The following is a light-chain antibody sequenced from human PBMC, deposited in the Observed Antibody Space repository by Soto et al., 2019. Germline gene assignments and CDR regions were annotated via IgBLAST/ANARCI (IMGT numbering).Light chain of an antibody. J-gene: IGKJ1*01. Sequence: EIVMTQSPATLSVSPGERATLSCRASQSIGRNLAWYQHKPGQAPRLLIYGASTGTTDIPTRFSASGSGTEFILTFSSLQSEDFAVYYCQQYNNWPRSFGQGTKVEV. CDR2: GAS. CDR1: QSIGRN. CDR3: QQYNNWPRS. V-gene: IGKV3-15*01.